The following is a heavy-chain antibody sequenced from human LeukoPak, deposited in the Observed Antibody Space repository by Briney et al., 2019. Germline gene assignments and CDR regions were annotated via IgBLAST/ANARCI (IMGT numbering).Heavy chain of an antibody. CDR3: ARDQTGMAVA. D-gene: IGHD6-19*01. Sequence: GASVKLSFKASGGTFSIYAISWVRQAQAQGLEWMGGIIPIFGTANYAQKFQGRVTITADKSTSTAYMELSSLRSEDTAVYFCARDQTGMAVAWGQGTLVTVSS. CDR2: IIPIFGTA. J-gene: IGHJ4*02. CDR1: GGTFSIYA. V-gene: IGHV1-69*06.